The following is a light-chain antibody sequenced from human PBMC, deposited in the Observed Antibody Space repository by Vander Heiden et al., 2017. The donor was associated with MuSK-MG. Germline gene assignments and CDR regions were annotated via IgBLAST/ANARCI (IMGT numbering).Light chain of an antibody. CDR2: DVS. Sequence: QSALTQPASVSGSPGQSITISCTGTSSDSGGYNYVAWYQQHPGKAPKLMMYDVSNRPSGVSNRFSCSKSGNTASLTISGLQAEDEADYYCSSYTSSSTLVVFGGGTKLTVL. CDR3: SSYTSSSTLVV. J-gene: IGLJ2*01. V-gene: IGLV2-14*03. CDR1: SSDSGGYNY.